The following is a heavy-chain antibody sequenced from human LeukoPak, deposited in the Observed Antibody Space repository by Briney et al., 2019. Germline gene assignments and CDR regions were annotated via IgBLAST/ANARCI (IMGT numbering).Heavy chain of an antibody. Sequence: ASVKVSCMVSRYSLTELFLQWVRPAPGKGGGRMGGFEAEDGETIYAQKSQGRVTMTEDTSPDTAYMELRRLRSEDTAVYYCAPGVLRAAASACDSWGQGTLVTASP. CDR3: APGVLRAAASACDS. D-gene: IGHD6-13*01. V-gene: IGHV1-24*01. J-gene: IGHJ4*02. CDR1: RYSLTELF. CDR2: FEAEDGET.